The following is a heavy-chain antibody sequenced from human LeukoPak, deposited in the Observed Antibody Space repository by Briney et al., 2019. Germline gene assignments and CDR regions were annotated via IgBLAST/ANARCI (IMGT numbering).Heavy chain of an antibody. CDR3: ARGSGVVPADFFDY. Sequence: GGSLRLSCAASGFTFSSYSMNWVRQAPGKGLEWVSYISSSSSTIYYADSVKGRFTISRDNSKNTLYLQMNSLRAEDTAVYYCARGSGVVPADFFDYWGQGTLVTVSS. CDR1: GFTFSSYS. J-gene: IGHJ4*02. D-gene: IGHD2-2*01. CDR2: ISSSSSTI. V-gene: IGHV3-48*01.